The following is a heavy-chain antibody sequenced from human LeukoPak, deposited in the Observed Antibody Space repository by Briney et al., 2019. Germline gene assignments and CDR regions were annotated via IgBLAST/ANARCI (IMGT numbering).Heavy chain of an antibody. V-gene: IGHV1-24*01. CDR2: FDPEDGET. J-gene: IGHJ5*02. CDR3: ATRLRFWEWLRPTEWFDP. D-gene: IGHD3-3*01. CDR1: GYTLTELS. Sequence: GASVKVSCKVSGYTLTELSMHWVRQAPGKGLEWMGGFDPEDGETIYAQKFQGRVTMTEDTSTDTAYMELSSLRSEDTAVYYCATRLRFWEWLRPTEWFDPWGQGTLVTVSS.